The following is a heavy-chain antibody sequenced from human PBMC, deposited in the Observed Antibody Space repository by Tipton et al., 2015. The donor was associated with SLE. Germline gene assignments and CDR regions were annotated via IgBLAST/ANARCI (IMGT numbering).Heavy chain of an antibody. D-gene: IGHD1-26*01. J-gene: IGHJ3*02. CDR3: AREWELEGDAFDI. CDR2: ISGPGTTT. V-gene: IGHV3-23*01. Sequence: GSLRLSCAASAFSFSNYAMSWVRQAPGKGLEWVSAISGPGTTTRYADSVKGRFTISRDNSKNTLYLQMNSLRAEDTAVYYCAREWELEGDAFDIWGQGTMVTVSS. CDR1: AFSFSNYA.